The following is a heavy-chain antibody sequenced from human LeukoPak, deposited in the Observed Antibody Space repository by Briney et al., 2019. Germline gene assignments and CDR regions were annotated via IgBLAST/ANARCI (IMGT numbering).Heavy chain of an antibody. CDR3: ARDPPFIIGTTFFDY. J-gene: IGHJ4*02. D-gene: IGHD1-20*01. Sequence: GGSLRLSCAASGFTFSSYSMNWVRQAPGKGREWVSSISTSSTYIYYADSVKGRFTISRDNAKNSLYLQMNSLRAEDTAVYYCARDPPFIIGTTFFDYWGQGTLVTVSS. CDR2: ISTSSTYI. V-gene: IGHV3-21*01. CDR1: GFTFSSYS.